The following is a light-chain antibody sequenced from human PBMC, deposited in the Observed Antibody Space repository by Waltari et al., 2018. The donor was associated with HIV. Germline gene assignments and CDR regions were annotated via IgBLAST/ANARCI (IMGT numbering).Light chain of an antibody. CDR3: QYFTSTPTYT. V-gene: IGKV3-20*01. CDR2: GAS. CDR1: QTVNNNF. J-gene: IGKJ2*01. Sequence: EVVLTQSPGTLSLSPGERVSLSCRANQTVNNNFLTWYQQKPGQAPRLLIYGASNRATDIPGRFSGFGSGTDFTLFISTLDPEDSALYFCQYFTSTPTYTFGQGTKLEIK.